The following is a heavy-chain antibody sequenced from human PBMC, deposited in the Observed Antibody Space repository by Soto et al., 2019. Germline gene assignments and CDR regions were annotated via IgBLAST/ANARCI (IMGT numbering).Heavy chain of an antibody. CDR2: IKQDGSEK. V-gene: IGHV3-7*01. CDR1: GFTFSSYW. Sequence: GGSLRLSCAASGFTFSSYWMSWVRQAPGKGLEWVANIKQDGSEKYYVDSVKGRFTISRDNAKNSLYLQMNSLRAEDTAVYYCAREDSSSWDPAYDYWGQGTLVTVSS. J-gene: IGHJ4*02. D-gene: IGHD6-13*01. CDR3: AREDSSSWDPAYDY.